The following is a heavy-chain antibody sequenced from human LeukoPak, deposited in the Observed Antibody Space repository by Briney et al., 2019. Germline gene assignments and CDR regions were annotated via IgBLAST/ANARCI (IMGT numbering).Heavy chain of an antibody. J-gene: IGHJ5*02. CDR2: INHSGST. Sequence: SETLSLTCAVYGGSFSGYYWSWIRQPPGKGLEWIGEINHSGSTNYNPSLKSRVTISVDASKNQFSLKLSSVTAADTAVYYCARRTMVRGVIRGNWFDPWGQGTLVTVSS. D-gene: IGHD3-10*01. CDR3: ARRTMVRGVIRGNWFDP. V-gene: IGHV4-34*01. CDR1: GGSFSGYY.